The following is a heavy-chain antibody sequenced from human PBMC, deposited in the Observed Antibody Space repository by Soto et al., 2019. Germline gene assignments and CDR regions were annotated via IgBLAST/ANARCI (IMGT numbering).Heavy chain of an antibody. CDR2: IYYSGST. Sequence: LSLPCTVSAYXLKCGINCWGLMLHPPGKGLEWIAYIYYSGSTNYNPSLKSRVTISVDRSKNQFSLKLNSVTAAETDVYYCARATYYYYGMDVWGQATTVTVSS. J-gene: IGHJ6*02. D-gene: IGHD1-26*01. CDR1: AYXLKCGINC. V-gene: IGHV4-61*05. CDR3: ARATYYYYGMDV.